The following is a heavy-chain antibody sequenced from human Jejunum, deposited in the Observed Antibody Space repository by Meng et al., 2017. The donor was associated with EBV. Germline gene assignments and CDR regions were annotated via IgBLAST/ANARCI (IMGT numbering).Heavy chain of an antibody. CDR3: AGPRYSGYDRAFDY. D-gene: IGHD5-12*01. CDR1: GGSFNSGNDS. J-gene: IGHJ4*02. Sequence: HVQLQHSGPGPVTTRQTLSPTCSFSGGSFNSGNDSWLWSRQPPGKGLEWIGYIYYSASTHYIHSLESRVAISLDTSKNQFPLKLSSVTAADTAVYYCAGPRYSGYDRAFDYWGQGALVTVSS. V-gene: IGHV4-61*01. CDR2: IYYSAST.